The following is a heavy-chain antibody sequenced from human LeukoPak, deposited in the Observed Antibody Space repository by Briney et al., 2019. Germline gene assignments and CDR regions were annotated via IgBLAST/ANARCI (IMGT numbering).Heavy chain of an antibody. CDR1: GGSISSYY. D-gene: IGHD3-10*01. J-gene: IGHJ6*03. V-gene: IGHV4-59*01. Sequence: SETLSLTCTVSGGSISSYYWSWIRQPPGKGLEWIGYIYYSGSTNYNPSLKSRVTISVDTSKNQFSLKLSSVTAADTAVYYCARGFVGSGSYYKYYYYYYMDVWGKGTTVTISS. CDR2: IYYSGST. CDR3: ARGFVGSGSYYKYYYYYYMDV.